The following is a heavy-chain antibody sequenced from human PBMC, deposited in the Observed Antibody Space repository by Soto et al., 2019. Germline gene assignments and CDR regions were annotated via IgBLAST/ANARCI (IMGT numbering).Heavy chain of an antibody. Sequence: QVQLVQSGAEVKKPGASVKVSCKASGYTFTSYGISWVRQAPGQGLEWMGWISVYNGNTNYAQKLQGRVTMTTDTSTSTAYMELRSLRSDDTAVYYCARDWGYCSGGSCYGPDGFDYWGQGTLVTVSS. CDR1: GYTFTSYG. CDR3: ARDWGYCSGGSCYGPDGFDY. D-gene: IGHD2-15*01. CDR2: ISVYNGNT. J-gene: IGHJ4*02. V-gene: IGHV1-18*01.